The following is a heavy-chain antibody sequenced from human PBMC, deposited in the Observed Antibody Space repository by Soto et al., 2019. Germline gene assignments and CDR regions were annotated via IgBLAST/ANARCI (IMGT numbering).Heavy chain of an antibody. CDR3: ASPKGGAYDI. V-gene: IGHV3-21*01. Sequence: LRLSCEASGFSINSYTMNWVRQAPGKGLEWVSSIGSYSSYMFYADSVKGRFTISRDNAKNSLYLQMNSLRAEDTAVYYCASPKGGAYDIWGQGTMVTVSS. J-gene: IGHJ3*02. D-gene: IGHD3-16*01. CDR2: IGSYSSYM. CDR1: GFSINSYT.